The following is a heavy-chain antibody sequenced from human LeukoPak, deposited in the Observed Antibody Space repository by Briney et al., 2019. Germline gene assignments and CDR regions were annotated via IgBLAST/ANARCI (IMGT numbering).Heavy chain of an antibody. CDR2: IYFRGTT. CDR1: GGHISDYY. D-gene: IGHD3-22*01. CDR3: ARDRFYDNSGFRRLDF. V-gene: IGHV4-59*01. J-gene: IGHJ4*02. Sequence: SETLSLTCNVSGGHISDYYWSWIRQPPGKGLEWIGYIYFRGTTNYSPSFQSRVSISVDTSKNQFSLRLTSVTAADTAVYYCARDRFYDNSGFRRLDFWGQGLLVTVSS.